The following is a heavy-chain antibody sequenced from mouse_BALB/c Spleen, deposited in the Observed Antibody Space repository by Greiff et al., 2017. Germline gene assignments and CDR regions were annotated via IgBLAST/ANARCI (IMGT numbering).Heavy chain of an antibody. CDR1: GFTFSNYW. D-gene: IGHD2-3*01. J-gene: IGHJ4*01. CDR3: TEWLLRGAMDY. Sequence: EVMLVESGGGLVQPGGSMKLSCVASGFTFSNYWMNWVRQSPEKGLEWVAEIRLNSNNYATQYAESVKGRFTISRNDSYSSDYLQMNNLRTENNGIDYYTEWLLRGAMDYWGQGTSVTVSS. V-gene: IGHV6-6*02. CDR2: IRLNSNNYAT.